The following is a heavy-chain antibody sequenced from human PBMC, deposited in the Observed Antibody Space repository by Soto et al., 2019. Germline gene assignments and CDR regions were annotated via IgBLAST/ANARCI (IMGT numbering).Heavy chain of an antibody. CDR3: ARGITVKNYYYYYMDV. CDR1: GASVSSNSAA. D-gene: IGHD4-17*01. J-gene: IGHJ6*03. V-gene: IGHV6-1*01. CDR2: TYYRSKWYN. Sequence: TLSLTCAISGASVSSNSAAWNWIRQSPSRGLEWLGRTYYRSKWYNDYAVSVKSRITINPDTSKNQFSLQLNSVTPEDTAVYYCARGITVKNYYYYYMDVWGKGTTVTVSS.